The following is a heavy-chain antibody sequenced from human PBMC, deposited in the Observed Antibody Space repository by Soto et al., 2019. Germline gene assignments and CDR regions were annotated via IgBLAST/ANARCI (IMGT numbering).Heavy chain of an antibody. V-gene: IGHV3-48*01. CDR3: ARGPTHLDSR. CDR2: ISHSRSII. J-gene: IGHJ4*02. Sequence: EVQLVESGGGLVQPGGSLRLSCVASGFTFSSYSVNWVRQAPVKGLEWVSYISHSRSIIHYADSVKGRFTISRDNAKNSLYLQMNSLRAEDTAVYYCARGPTHLDSRWGQGTLVTVSS. CDR1: GFTFSSYS.